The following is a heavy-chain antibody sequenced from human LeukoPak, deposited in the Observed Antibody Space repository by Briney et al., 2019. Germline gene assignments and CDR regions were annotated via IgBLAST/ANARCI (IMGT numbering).Heavy chain of an antibody. V-gene: IGHV3-23*01. J-gene: IGHJ4*02. CDR1: GFTFSTYG. D-gene: IGHD3-3*01. Sequence: PGRSLRLSCAASGFTFSTYGMHWVRQAPGKGLEWVSAILGDGGTTSYADSVRGRFTISRDNSKNTLYLQMNSLRAEDTAVYYCASSLDSKEWFPGGYWGQGTLVTVSS. CDR3: ASSLDSKEWFPGGY. CDR2: ILGDGGTT.